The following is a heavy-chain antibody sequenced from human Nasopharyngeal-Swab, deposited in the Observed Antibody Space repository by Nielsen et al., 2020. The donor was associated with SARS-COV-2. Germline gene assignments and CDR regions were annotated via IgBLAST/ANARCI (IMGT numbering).Heavy chain of an antibody. V-gene: IGHV3-73*01. CDR3: TTDYYFDY. J-gene: IGHJ4*02. Sequence: GGSLRLSCAASGFIFSASAIHWVRQASGKGPEWVGRIGDKAHNYATTYAASVKGRFTISRDDSKNTAFLQMDSLNTEDTALYYCTTDYYFDYWGQGTLVSVSS. D-gene: IGHD4/OR15-4a*01. CDR2: IGDKAHNYAT. CDR1: GFIFSASA.